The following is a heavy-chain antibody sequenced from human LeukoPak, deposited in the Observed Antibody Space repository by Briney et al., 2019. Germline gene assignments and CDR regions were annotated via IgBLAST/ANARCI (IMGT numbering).Heavy chain of an antibody. CDR2: INPTTGVA. V-gene: IGHV1-2*06. CDR1: GYNFNVHY. J-gene: IGHJ6*03. Sequence: ASVNVSCKTSGYNFNVHYMNWVRQAPGQGLEWMGRINPTTGVANYAQKFQGRITVTRDTSINTAYMELSSLTSDDTAVYYCARLDRNYYYLDVWGQGTTVTVSS. D-gene: IGHD1-1*01. CDR3: ARLDRNYYYLDV.